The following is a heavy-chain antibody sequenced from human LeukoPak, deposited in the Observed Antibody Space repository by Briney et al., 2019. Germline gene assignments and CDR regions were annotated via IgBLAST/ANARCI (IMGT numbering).Heavy chain of an antibody. D-gene: IGHD1-14*01. CDR3: ARHGTISSESYFDY. CDR1: GDSISSYY. J-gene: IGHJ4*02. CDR2: IHNSGRT. V-gene: IGHV4-59*08. Sequence: SETLSLTCTVSGDSISSYYWSWIRQFPGKGLEWIGYIHNSGRTHYNPSLKSRVTGFVDTSKNQVSLRLSSVTAADTAVYYCARHGTISSESYFDYWGQGALVTVSS.